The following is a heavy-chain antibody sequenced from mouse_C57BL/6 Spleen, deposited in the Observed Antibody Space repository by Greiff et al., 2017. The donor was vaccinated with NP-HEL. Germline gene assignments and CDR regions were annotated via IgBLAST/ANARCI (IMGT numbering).Heavy chain of an antibody. D-gene: IGHD1-1*01. J-gene: IGHJ3*01. Sequence: EVQLQQSGPELVKPGASVKLSCKASEYTFTDYYMNWVKQSHGKSLEWIGDINPNNGGTSYNQKFKGKATLTVDKSSSTAYMKLRSLTSEDSAVYYCARGSYYYGSREFAYWGQGTLVTVSA. CDR2: INPNNGGT. CDR1: EYTFTDYY. V-gene: IGHV1-26*01. CDR3: ARGSYYYGSREFAY.